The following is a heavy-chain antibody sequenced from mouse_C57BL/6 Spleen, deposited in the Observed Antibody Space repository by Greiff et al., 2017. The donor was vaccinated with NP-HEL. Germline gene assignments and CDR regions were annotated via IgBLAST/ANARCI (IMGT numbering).Heavy chain of an antibody. J-gene: IGHJ1*03. CDR3: ARHDYGSLYCYFDV. D-gene: IGHD1-1*01. V-gene: IGHV5-12*01. CDR1: GFTFSDYY. Sequence: EVKLVESGGGLVQPGGSLKLSCAASGFTFSDYYMYWVRQTPEKRLEWVAYISNGGGSTYYPDTVKGRFTISRDNAKNTLYLQMSRLKSEDTAMYYCARHDYGSLYCYFDVWGTGTTVTVSS. CDR2: ISNGGGST.